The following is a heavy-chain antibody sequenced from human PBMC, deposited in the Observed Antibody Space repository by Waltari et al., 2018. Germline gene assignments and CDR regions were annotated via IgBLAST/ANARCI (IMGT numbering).Heavy chain of an antibody. CDR1: GFTFSSYS. CDR3: AREDICRSTTCYTLDY. CDR2: MSYDGGSK. J-gene: IGHJ4*02. Sequence: QVQMVESGGGVVQPGRSLRLSCAASGFTFSSYSIHWVRQAPGKGLEWVALMSYDGGSKYSADSVKGRFTVSRDNSKNTVYLQLNSLRVEDTAVYYCAREDICRSTTCYTLDYWGLGTLVTVSS. D-gene: IGHD2-2*02. V-gene: IGHV3-30*01.